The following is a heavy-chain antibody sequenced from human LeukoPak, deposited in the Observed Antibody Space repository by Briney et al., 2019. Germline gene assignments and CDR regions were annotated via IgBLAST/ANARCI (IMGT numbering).Heavy chain of an antibody. V-gene: IGHV3-7*03. CDR1: GFTFSSYW. D-gene: IGHD5-24*01. CDR3: ARDRDGYNHYFDY. Sequence: GGSLRLSCAASGFTFSSYWMSWVRQAPGKGLEWVANKKQDGSEKYYVDSVKGRFTISRDNAKNSLYLQMNSLRAEDTAVYYCARDRDGYNHYFDYWGQGTLVTVSS. CDR2: KKQDGSEK. J-gene: IGHJ4*02.